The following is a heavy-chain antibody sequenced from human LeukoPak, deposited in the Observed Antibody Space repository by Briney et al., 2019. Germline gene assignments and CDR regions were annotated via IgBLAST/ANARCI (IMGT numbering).Heavy chain of an antibody. Sequence: GGSLRLSCAVSGFTLRSYAMSWVRQAPGKGLEWVSHISSSGGSTYYADSVRGRFIISRDSSKNTLYLQMNSLRVEDTAVYYCARDLAWGAFDYWGQGTLVTVSS. V-gene: IGHV3-23*01. J-gene: IGHJ4*02. CDR2: ISSSGGST. CDR3: ARDLAWGAFDY. CDR1: GFTLRSYA. D-gene: IGHD7-27*01.